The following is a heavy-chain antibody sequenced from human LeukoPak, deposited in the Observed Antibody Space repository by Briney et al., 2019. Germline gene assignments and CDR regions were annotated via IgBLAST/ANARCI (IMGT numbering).Heavy chain of an antibody. D-gene: IGHD6-19*01. CDR3: ARDLHGWYFDY. Sequence: SETLSLTCTVSGGSISSGSHYWNWIRQPAGEGLEWVGRIHTNGNTNYNPSLKSRGTISIDMSNNQFSLKLSSVTAADTAVYYCARDLHGWYFDYWGQGTLVTVSS. J-gene: IGHJ4*02. CDR1: GGSISSGSHY. CDR2: IHTNGNT. V-gene: IGHV4-61*02.